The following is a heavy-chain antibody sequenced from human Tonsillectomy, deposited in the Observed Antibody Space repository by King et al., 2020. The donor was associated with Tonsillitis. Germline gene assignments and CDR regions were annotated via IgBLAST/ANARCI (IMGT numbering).Heavy chain of an antibody. V-gene: IGHV2-5*01. CDR2: IYWNDDK. J-gene: IGHJ4*02. CDR3: SHTLDYDTSGSTLRAGYYFAY. D-gene: IGHD3-22*01. CDR1: GFSLSTSGVG. Sequence: TLKESGPTLVKPTQTLTLTCTFSGFSLSTSGVGVGWIRQPPGKALEWLALIYWNDDKRYSPTLKSRLTITKDTSKNQVVLTMTNMDPVDTATYYCSHTLDYDTSGSTLRAGYYFAYWGQGTLVTVSS.